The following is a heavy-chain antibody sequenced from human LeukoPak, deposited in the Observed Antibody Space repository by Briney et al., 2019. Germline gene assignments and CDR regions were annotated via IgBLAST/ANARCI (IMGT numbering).Heavy chain of an antibody. D-gene: IGHD3-22*01. V-gene: IGHV3-49*05. Sequence: KTGGCLRLSRTASGFTFGGYAMSWFREAPGKGLEWVGFIRSKAYGGTTEYAASVKGRFTISRDDSKSIAYLQMNSLKTEDTAVYYCTRARHTMIVAVITYPPDYWGQGTLVTVSS. CDR3: TRARHTMIVAVITYPPDY. J-gene: IGHJ4*02. CDR2: IRSKAYGGTT. CDR1: GFTFGGYA.